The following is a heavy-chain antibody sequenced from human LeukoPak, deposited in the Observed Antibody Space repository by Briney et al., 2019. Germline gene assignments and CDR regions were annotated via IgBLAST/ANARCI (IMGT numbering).Heavy chain of an antibody. V-gene: IGHV4-38-2*02. Sequence: SETLSLTCTVSGYSISSGYYWGWIRQPPGKGLEWIGSIYYSGSTYYNPSLKSRVTISVDTSKNQFSLKLSSVTVADTALYYCAKRDFYDSSGYYYWYYFDDWGQGALVTVSS. CDR1: GYSISSGYY. J-gene: IGHJ4*02. D-gene: IGHD3-22*01. CDR2: IYYSGST. CDR3: AKRDFYDSSGYYYWYYFDD.